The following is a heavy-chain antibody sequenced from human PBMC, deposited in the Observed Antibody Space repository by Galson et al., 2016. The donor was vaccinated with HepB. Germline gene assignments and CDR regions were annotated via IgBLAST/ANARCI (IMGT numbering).Heavy chain of an antibody. J-gene: IGHJ5*02. Sequence: SLRLSCAASGFSFNIYNMNWVRQAPGKGLEWVPSISRSSGDISYTDSVRGRFTISRDNANNSLYLQMNSLRVEDTAVYYCARGGGYCSAWGQGTLVTVSS. D-gene: IGHD2-15*01. V-gene: IGHV3-21*01. CDR2: ISRSSGDI. CDR1: GFSFNIYN. CDR3: ARGGGYCSA.